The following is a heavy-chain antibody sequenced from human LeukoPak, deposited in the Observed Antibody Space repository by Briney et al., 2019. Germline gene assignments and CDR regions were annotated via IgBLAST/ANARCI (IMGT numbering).Heavy chain of an antibody. D-gene: IGHD3-9*01. J-gene: IGHJ5*02. CDR1: GGSITSYY. V-gene: IGHV4-59*13. CDR3: ARHRLVINWFDP. Sequence: SETLSLTCTVSGGSITSYYWSWIRQPPGKGLEWIGYIYYSGSTNYNPSLKSRVTISVDTSKNQFSLKLSSVTAADTAVYYCARHRLVINWFDPWGQGTLVTVSS. CDR2: IYYSGST.